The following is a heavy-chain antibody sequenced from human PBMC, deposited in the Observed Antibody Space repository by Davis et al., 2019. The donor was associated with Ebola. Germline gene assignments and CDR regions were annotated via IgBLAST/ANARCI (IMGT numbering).Heavy chain of an antibody. CDR3: TRRAAAGAIDY. Sequence: GESLKISCAASGFTFSDYYMDWVRQAPGKGLEWLGRARNKANSYTTEYAASVRGRFTISSDDSKNSLSLQMNSLKTEDTAVYYCTRRAAAGAIDYWGQGTLVTVSS. D-gene: IGHD6-13*01. CDR2: ARNKANSYTT. CDR1: GFTFSDYY. J-gene: IGHJ4*02. V-gene: IGHV3-72*01.